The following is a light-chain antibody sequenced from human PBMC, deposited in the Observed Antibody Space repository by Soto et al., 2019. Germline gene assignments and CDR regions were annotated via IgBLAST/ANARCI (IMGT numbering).Light chain of an antibody. Sequence: QPVLTQPASVSGSPGQSITISCTGTSSDVGSYNLVSWYQQHPGKAPKLMIYEVSKRPSGVSNRFSGSKSGNTASLTISGLQAEDEADYYCCSYAGSSPVFGTGTKVTVL. CDR2: EVS. V-gene: IGLV2-23*02. J-gene: IGLJ1*01. CDR3: CSYAGSSPV. CDR1: SSDVGSYNL.